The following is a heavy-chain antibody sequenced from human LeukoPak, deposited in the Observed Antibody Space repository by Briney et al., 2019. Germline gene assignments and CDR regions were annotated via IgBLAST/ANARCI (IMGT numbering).Heavy chain of an antibody. CDR1: GFTFSSYA. Sequence: GGSLRLSCAASGFTFSSYAMSWVRQAPGKGLEWVSAISGSGGDTYDADSVKGRFTISGDNSRDTLYLQMNSLRAEDTAVYYCAKDTSIGRYCTNGICSPFDYWGQGTLVTVSS. CDR2: ISGSGGDT. CDR3: AKDTSIGRYCTNGICSPFDY. V-gene: IGHV3-23*01. J-gene: IGHJ4*02. D-gene: IGHD2-8*01.